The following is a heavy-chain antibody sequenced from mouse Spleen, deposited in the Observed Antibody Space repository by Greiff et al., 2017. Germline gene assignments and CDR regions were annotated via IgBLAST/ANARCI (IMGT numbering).Heavy chain of an antibody. CDR2: ILPGSGIT. CDR3: ALKSGYFDV. V-gene: IGHV1-9*01. D-gene: IGHD1-3*01. CDR1: GYTFTGYW. J-gene: IGHJ1*03. Sequence: VKLQESGAELMNPGASVKLSCKATGYTFTGYWIEWVKQRPGHGLEWIGEILPGSGITNYNEMFKGKATFTSDTSSNTAYMQLSSLTTEDSAIYYCALKSGYFDVWGTGTTVTVSS.